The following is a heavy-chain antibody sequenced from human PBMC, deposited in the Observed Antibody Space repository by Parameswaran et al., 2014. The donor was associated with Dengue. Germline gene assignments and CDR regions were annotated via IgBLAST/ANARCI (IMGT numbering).Heavy chain of an antibody. J-gene: IGHJ6*03. CDR3: AREGREYSSSLGLVHWKSYYYYYMDV. Sequence: GSLRLSCTVSGGSISSYYWSWIRQPREGTGVDWVYLLQWSTNYNPSLKSRVTISVDTSKNQFSLKLSSVTAADTAVYYCAREGREYSSSLGLVHWKSYYYYYMDVWAKDHVTVS. V-gene: IGHV4-59*01. D-gene: IGHD6-6*01. CDR2: LLQWST. CDR1: GGSISSYY.